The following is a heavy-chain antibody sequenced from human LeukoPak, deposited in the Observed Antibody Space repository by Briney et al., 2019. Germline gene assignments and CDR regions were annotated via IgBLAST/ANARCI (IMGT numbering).Heavy chain of an antibody. V-gene: IGHV4-38-2*02. D-gene: IGHD3-22*01. J-gene: IGHJ4*02. CDR1: GYSISSGYY. CDR3: AREGYYYYDSSGYSY. Sequence: PSETLSLTCTVSGYSISSGYYWGWIRPPPGKGLEWIGSIYHSGSTYYNPSLKSRVTISVDTSKNQFSLKLSSVTAADTAVYYCAREGYYYYDSSGYSYWGQGTLVTVSS. CDR2: IYHSGST.